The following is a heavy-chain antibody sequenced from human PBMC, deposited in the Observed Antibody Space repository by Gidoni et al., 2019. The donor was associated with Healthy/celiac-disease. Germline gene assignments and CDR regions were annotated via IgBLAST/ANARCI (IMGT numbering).Heavy chain of an antibody. CDR1: GFTFSSYA. CDR2: ISGRGGSK. Sequence: EVQLVESGGGLVQPGGSLRLSCAASGFTFSSYAMSWVRQAPGKGLEWGSAISGRGGSKYYADSVKGRFTISRDNSKNTLYLQMNSLRAEDTAVYYCAKDLKNGSGSYLVGVEYDYWGQGTLVTVSS. J-gene: IGHJ4*02. D-gene: IGHD3-10*01. V-gene: IGHV3-23*04. CDR3: AKDLKNGSGSYLVGVEYDY.